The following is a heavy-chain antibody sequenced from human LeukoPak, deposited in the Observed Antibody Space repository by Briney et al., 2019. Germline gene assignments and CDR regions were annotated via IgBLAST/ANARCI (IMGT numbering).Heavy chain of an antibody. Sequence: PGGSLRLSCAASGSIPFNSYPMSWVRQAPGKGLEWVSAITSCGETTYYADSVKGRFTISRDNSKNMVYLQMNSLRAEDTAVYYCAKKFGSSAWYVGFDSWGQGTLVTVSS. CDR3: AKKFGSSAWYVGFDS. V-gene: IGHV3-23*01. CDR2: ITSCGETT. CDR1: GSIPFNSYP. D-gene: IGHD6-19*01. J-gene: IGHJ4*02.